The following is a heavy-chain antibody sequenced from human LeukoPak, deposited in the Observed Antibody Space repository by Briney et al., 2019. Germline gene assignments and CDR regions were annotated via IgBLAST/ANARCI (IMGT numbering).Heavy chain of an antibody. J-gene: IGHJ3*02. CDR3: ARLISGTTTAFDI. D-gene: IGHD1-7*01. CDR2: VYTSGST. CDR1: GGSISGYY. V-gene: IGHV4-4*07. Sequence: SETLSLTCSVSGGSISGYYWTWIRQPAGKGLEWIGRVYTSGSTHYNPSLKTRLTMSVDTSKNQFSLKLSSVTAADTAVYYCARLISGTTTAFDIWGQGTMVTVSS.